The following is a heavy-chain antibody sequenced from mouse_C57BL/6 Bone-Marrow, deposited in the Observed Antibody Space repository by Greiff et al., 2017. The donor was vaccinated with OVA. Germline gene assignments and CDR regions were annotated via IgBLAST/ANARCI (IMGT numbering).Heavy chain of an antibody. Sequence: EVQLQQSGAELVRPGASVKLSCTASGFTFNDDYMHWVKQRPEQGLEWIGWIDPENGDTEYASKFQGKATIPADTSSNTAYLQLRSLTSEDTAVDYCTAGLRRAMDYWGQGTSVTVSS. V-gene: IGHV14-4*01. CDR1: GFTFNDDY. CDR2: IDPENGDT. J-gene: IGHJ4*01. CDR3: TAGLRRAMDY. D-gene: IGHD2-4*01.